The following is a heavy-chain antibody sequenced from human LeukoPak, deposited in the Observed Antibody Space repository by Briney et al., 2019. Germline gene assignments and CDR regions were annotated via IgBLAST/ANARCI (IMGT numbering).Heavy chain of an antibody. CDR3: ARDRLGAYVGFDY. V-gene: IGHV4-39*07. CDR1: GGSISSSSYY. Sequence: SETLSLTCTVSGGSISSSSYYWGWIRQPPGKGLEWIGEINHSGSTNYNPSLKSRVTISVDTSKNQFSLKLSSVTAADTAVYYCARDRLGAYVGFDYWGQGTLVTVSS. CDR2: INHSGST. D-gene: IGHD3-16*01. J-gene: IGHJ4*02.